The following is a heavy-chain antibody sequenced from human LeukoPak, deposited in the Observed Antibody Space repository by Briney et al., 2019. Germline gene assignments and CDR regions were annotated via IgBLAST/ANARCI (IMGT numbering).Heavy chain of an antibody. CDR3: ARHSVRDRQQLSLSGMDV. CDR1: GGSISSGGYY. J-gene: IGHJ6*02. CDR2: IYHSGST. D-gene: IGHD6-13*01. V-gene: IGHV4-30-2*01. Sequence: SETLSLTCTVSGGSISSGGYYWSWIRQPPGKGLEWIGYIYHSGSTYYNPSLKSRVTISVDRSKNQFSLKLSSVTAADTAVYYCARHSVRDRQQLSLSGMDVWGQGTTVTVSS.